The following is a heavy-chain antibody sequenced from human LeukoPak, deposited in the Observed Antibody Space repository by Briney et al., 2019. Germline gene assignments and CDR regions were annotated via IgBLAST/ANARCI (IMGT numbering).Heavy chain of an antibody. CDR2: ISSSSSYI. D-gene: IGHD3-10*01. CDR3: AKRYGSGRGFDY. J-gene: IGHJ4*02. V-gene: IGHV3-21*04. Sequence: GGSLRLSCAASGFTFSSYSMNWVRQAPGKGPEWVSSISSSSSYIYYADSVRGRFTISRDNSKNTLYLQMNSLRAEDTAVYYCAKRYGSGRGFDYWGQGTLATVSS. CDR1: GFTFSSYS.